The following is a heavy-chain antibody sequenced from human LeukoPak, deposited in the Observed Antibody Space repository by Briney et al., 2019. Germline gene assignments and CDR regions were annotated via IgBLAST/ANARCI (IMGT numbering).Heavy chain of an antibody. V-gene: IGHV3-30*04. CDR3: ARRDSSGYYAPDY. Sequence: GVSLRLSRAASGFTFSSYAMHWVRQAPGKGLEWVAVISHDGSNKYYADSVKGRFTISRDNSKNTLYLQMNSLRAEDTAVYYCARRDSSGYYAPDYWGQGTLVTVSS. CDR2: ISHDGSNK. CDR1: GFTFSSYA. D-gene: IGHD3-22*01. J-gene: IGHJ4*02.